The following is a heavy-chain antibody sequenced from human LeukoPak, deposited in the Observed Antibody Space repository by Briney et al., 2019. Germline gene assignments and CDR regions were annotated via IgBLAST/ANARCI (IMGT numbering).Heavy chain of an antibody. Sequence: PSETLSLTCTVSGGSISSYYWSWIRQPPGKGLEWIGYIYYSGSTYYNPSLKSRVTISVDTSKNQFSLKLSSVTAADTAVYYCARDIWFGELLRDLYYYYYMDVWGKGTTVTVSS. CDR1: GGSISSYY. V-gene: IGHV4-59*12. J-gene: IGHJ6*03. CDR2: IYYSGST. CDR3: ARDIWFGELLRDLYYYYYMDV. D-gene: IGHD3-10*01.